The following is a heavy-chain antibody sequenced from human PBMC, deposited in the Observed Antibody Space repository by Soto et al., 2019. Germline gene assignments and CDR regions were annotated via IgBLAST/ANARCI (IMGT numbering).Heavy chain of an antibody. CDR3: ARDLALAPGTFDS. D-gene: IGHD1-26*01. Sequence: EVQLVDSGGGLVKPGGSLRLSCAASGFTFSRYSMNWVRQAPGKGLEWVSSISSSTTYMYYADSVKGRFTISRDNAKNSLYPQMTSLRAEDPPVYYCARDLALAPGTFDSWGQGTLVTVSS. J-gene: IGHJ4*02. CDR2: ISSSTTYM. V-gene: IGHV3-21*01. CDR1: GFTFSRYS.